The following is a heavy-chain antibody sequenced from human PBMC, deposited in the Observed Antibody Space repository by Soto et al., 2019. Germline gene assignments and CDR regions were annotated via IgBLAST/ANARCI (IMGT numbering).Heavy chain of an antibody. CDR3: ASLSFEVLRFLEWLPELDY. CDR1: GFTFSSYA. CDR2: ISYDGSNK. D-gene: IGHD3-3*01. V-gene: IGHV3-30-3*01. J-gene: IGHJ4*02. Sequence: GGSLRLSCAGSGFTFSSYAMHWVRQAPGKGLEWVAVISYDGSNKFYADSVKGRFTISRDNSKNTLYLQMNSLRAEDTAVYYCASLSFEVLRFLEWLPELDYWGQGTLVTVSS.